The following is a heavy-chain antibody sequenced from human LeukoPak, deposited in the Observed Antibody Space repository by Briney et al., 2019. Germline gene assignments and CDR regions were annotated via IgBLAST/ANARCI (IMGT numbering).Heavy chain of an antibody. J-gene: IGHJ4*02. CDR1: GGSISSSSYY. V-gene: IGHV4-39*07. D-gene: IGHD3-16*02. Sequence: SETLSLTCTVSGGSISSSSYYWGWIRQPPGKGLEWIGSIYYSGSTYYNPSLKSRVTISVDTSKNQFSLKLSSVTAADTAVYYCARDRGSIMITFGGVIPNLFDYWGQGTLVTVSS. CDR2: IYYSGST. CDR3: ARDRGSIMITFGGVIPNLFDY.